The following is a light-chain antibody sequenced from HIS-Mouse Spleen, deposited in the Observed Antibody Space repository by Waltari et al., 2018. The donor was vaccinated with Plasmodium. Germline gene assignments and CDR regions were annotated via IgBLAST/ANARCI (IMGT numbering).Light chain of an antibody. V-gene: IGLV3-10*01. CDR3: YSTDSSGNHRV. Sequence: SYELTHPPSVSVSPGQTARITCPGDALPKQYAYWYQQKSGQAPVLLIYEDSKRPSGIPERFSGSSSGTMATLTISGAQVEDEADYYCYSTDSSGNHRVFGGGTKLTVL. J-gene: IGLJ3*02. CDR2: EDS. CDR1: ALPKQY.